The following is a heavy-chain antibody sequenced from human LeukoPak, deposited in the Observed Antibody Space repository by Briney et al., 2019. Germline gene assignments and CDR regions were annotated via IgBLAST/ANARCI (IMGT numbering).Heavy chain of an antibody. D-gene: IGHD7-27*01. CDR1: GFTVSSNY. CDR3: ARDRLTEDEDYFDY. CDR2: IYSGGST. Sequence: GGSLRLTCAASGFTVSSNYMSWVRQAPGKGLEWVSVIYSGGSTYYADSVKGRFTISRDNSKNTLYLQMNSLRAEDTAVYYCARDRLTEDEDYFDYWGQGTPVTVSS. J-gene: IGHJ4*02. V-gene: IGHV3-66*01.